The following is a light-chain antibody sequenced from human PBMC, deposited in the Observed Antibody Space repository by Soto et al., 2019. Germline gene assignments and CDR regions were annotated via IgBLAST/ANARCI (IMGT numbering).Light chain of an antibody. Sequence: QSVLTQPRSVSGSRGQSITISCTGTSSDVGAYNYVSWYQQHPGKVPKLMLYDVTKRPSGVPDRFSGSKSGNTASLTISGLQAEDDADYYCCSYVGTYSYVFGTGTKVTVL. V-gene: IGLV2-11*01. J-gene: IGLJ1*01. CDR3: CSYVGTYSYV. CDR2: DVT. CDR1: SSDVGAYNY.